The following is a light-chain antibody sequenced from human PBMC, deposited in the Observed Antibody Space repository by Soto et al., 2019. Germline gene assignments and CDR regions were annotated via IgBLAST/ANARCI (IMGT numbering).Light chain of an antibody. CDR2: GAS. CDR1: QSVSSN. Sequence: EIVMTQSPATLSVSPGERATLSCRASQSVSSNLAWYQQKPGQAPRLLIYGASTRATGIPARFSGSGSGTEFTLNISSLQSEDFAVCCCQQYNNFPRTFGGGTKVDIK. CDR3: QQYNNFPRT. V-gene: IGKV3-15*01. J-gene: IGKJ4*01.